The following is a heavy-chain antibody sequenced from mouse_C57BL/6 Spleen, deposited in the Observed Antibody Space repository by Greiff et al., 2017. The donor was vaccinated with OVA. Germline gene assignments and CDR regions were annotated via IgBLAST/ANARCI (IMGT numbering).Heavy chain of an antibody. D-gene: IGHD1-1*01. CDR2: FYPGSGSI. J-gene: IGHJ3*01. CDR1: GYTFTEYT. Sequence: QVQLKESGAELVKPGASVKLSCKASGYTFTEYTIHWVKQRSGQGLEWIGWFYPGSGSIKYNEKFKDKATLTADKSSSTVYMELSRLTSEDSAVYFCARHERRGYGSSRAWFAYWGQGTLVTVSA. CDR3: ARHERRGYGSSRAWFAY. V-gene: IGHV1-62-2*01.